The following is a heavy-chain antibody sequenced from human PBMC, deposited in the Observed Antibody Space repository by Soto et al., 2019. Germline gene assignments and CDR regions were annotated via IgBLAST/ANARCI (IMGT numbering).Heavy chain of an antibody. D-gene: IGHD2-21*02. J-gene: IGHJ2*01. CDR1: GFTVTNTY. Sequence: EVQLVESGGGLVQPGGSLKLSCAASGFTVTNTYMSWVRQAPGKGLELVSIIYTSGGTYYADSVKGRFTISRDNSKNSLYLQMNNRRAEDTAVFYCARKVTGPSWYFDLWGRGTLVTVSS. CDR3: ARKVTGPSWYFDL. CDR2: IYTSGGT. V-gene: IGHV3-66*01.